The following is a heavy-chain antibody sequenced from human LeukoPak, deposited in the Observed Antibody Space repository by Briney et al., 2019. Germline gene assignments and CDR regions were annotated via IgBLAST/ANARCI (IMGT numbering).Heavy chain of an antibody. V-gene: IGHV4-34*01. CDR3: ARGRITGTTVYFDY. CDR2: INHSGST. J-gene: IGHJ4*02. CDR1: GGSFSGYY. D-gene: IGHD1-7*01. Sequence: PSETLSLTCAVYGGSFSGYYWSWIRQPPGKGLEWIGEINHSGSTNYNPSLKSRVTISVDTSKNQFSLKLSSVTAADTAVYYCARGRITGTTVYFDYWGQGTLVTVSS.